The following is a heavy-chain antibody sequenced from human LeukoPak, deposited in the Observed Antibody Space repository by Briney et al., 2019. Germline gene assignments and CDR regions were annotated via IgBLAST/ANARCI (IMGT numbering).Heavy chain of an antibody. D-gene: IGHD3-22*01. CDR1: GFTFSNAW. CDR3: TTEGYYYDSSGYPC. J-gene: IGHJ4*02. Sequence: GGSLRLSCAASGFTFSNAWMSRVRQAPGKGLGWVGRIKSKTDGGTTDYAAPVKGRFTISRDDSKNTLYLQMNSLKTVDTSVYYCTTEGYYYDSSGYPCWGQGTLVTVSS. V-gene: IGHV3-15*01. CDR2: IKSKTDGGTT.